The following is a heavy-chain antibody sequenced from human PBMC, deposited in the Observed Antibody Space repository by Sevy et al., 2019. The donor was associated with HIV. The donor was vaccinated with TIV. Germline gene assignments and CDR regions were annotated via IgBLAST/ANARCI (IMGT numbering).Heavy chain of an antibody. J-gene: IGHJ4*02. V-gene: IGHV3-23*01. CDR3: AKGAASDFWSDYTFNYFDY. D-gene: IGHD3-3*01. CDR2: ISGSGGST. Sequence: GGSLRLSCAASGFTFSSYAMSWVRQAPGKGLEWVSAISGSGGSTYYADSVKGRFTISRDNSKNTLYLQMNSLRAEDTAVYYCAKGAASDFWSDYTFNYFDYWGQGTLVTVSS. CDR1: GFTFSSYA.